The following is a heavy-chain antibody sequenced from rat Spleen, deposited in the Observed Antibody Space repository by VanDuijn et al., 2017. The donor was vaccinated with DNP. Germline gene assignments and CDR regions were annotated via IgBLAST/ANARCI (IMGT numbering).Heavy chain of an antibody. V-gene: IGHV3-1*01. J-gene: IGHJ2*01. CDR3: ARWNIGTSTLDY. CDR1: GYSITIAY. Sequence: EVQLQESGPGLVKPSQSLSLTCSVTGYSITIAYRWNWIRKFPGNKMEWIGHISYSGTTSYHPSLKSRISITRDTSKNQFFLQLSSVTTEDTATYYCARWNIGTSTLDYWGQGVMVTVSS. D-gene: IGHD1-5*01. CDR2: ISYSGTT.